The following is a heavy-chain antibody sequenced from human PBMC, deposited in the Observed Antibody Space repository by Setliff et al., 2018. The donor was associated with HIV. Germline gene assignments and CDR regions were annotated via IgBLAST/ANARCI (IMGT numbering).Heavy chain of an antibody. CDR1: GFIFDDYA. V-gene: IGHV3-9*03. CDR2: ISWSSGNV. J-gene: IGHJ4*02. Sequence: GGSLRLSCAASGFIFDDYAMHWVRQAPGKGLEWVSGISWSSGNVGSADSVKGRFTISRDNAKNSLYLQMNSLRVEDMAVYYCVKGGVYSSRWFGDYFDFWGQGALVTVSS. D-gene: IGHD6-13*01. CDR3: VKGGVYSSRWFGDYFDF.